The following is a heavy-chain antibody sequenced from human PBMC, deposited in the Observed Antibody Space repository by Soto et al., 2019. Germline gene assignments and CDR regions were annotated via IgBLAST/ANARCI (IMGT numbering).Heavy chain of an antibody. CDR1: GGSVGTGSYH. V-gene: IGHV4-61*01. J-gene: IGHJ6*02. CDR2: IHYSGST. CDR3: AREGGGIPYYGMDV. D-gene: IGHD3-16*02. Sequence: SETLSLTCTVSGGSVGTGSYHWSWIRQSPGKGLEWIGYIHYSGSTNYNPSLESRVAISVDTFKNQLSLRLTSVTAADTAVYYCAREGGGIPYYGMDVWGQGTTVTVSS.